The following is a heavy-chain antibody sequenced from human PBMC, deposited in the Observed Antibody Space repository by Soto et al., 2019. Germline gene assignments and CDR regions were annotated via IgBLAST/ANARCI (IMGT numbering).Heavy chain of an antibody. CDR3: ARWWSGSRQGFDP. CDR1: GGSINSYY. CDR2: IHYSGST. D-gene: IGHD3-3*01. Sequence: PSETLSLTCTVSGGSINSYYWSWIRQPPGKGLEWIGNIHYSGSTNYNPSLKSRVTISVDTSKNQFSLKLSSVTAADTAVYYCARWWSGSRQGFDPWGQGTLVTVSS. V-gene: IGHV4-59*12. J-gene: IGHJ5*02.